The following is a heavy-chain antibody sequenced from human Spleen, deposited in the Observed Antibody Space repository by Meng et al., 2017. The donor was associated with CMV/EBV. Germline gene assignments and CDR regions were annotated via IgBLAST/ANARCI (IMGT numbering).Heavy chain of an antibody. CDR1: GFTVSSNY. CDR3: ARRPHTYQLRYYYGMDV. D-gene: IGHD2-2*01. J-gene: IGHJ6*02. CDR2: IYSGGST. V-gene: IGHV3-53*01. Sequence: GESLKISCAASGFTVSSNYMSWVRQAPGKGLEWVSVIYSGGSTYYADSVKGRFTISRDNSKNTLYLQMNSLRDEDTAVYYCARRPHTYQLRYYYGMDVWGQGTTVTVSS.